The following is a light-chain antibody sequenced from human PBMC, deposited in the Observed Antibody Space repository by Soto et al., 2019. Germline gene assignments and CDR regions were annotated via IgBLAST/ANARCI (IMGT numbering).Light chain of an antibody. CDR3: QSYDNSLSGYV. CDR1: SSNIGAGYD. Sequence: QSALTQPPSVSGAPGQRVTISCTGSSSNIGAGYDVHWYQQLPGTAPKLLIYGNNNRPSGVPDRFSGSTSGTSASLAITGLEAEDEADYYCQSYDNSLSGYVFGTGTKVTV. V-gene: IGLV1-40*01. CDR2: GNN. J-gene: IGLJ1*01.